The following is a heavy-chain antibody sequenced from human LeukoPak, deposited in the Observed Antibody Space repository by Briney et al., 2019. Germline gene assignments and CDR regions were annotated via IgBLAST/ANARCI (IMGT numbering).Heavy chain of an antibody. V-gene: IGHV3-53*01. D-gene: IGHD6-13*01. CDR2: IYNGGIT. J-gene: IGHJ4*02. CDR1: GFTVSSNY. CDR3: ARRTSSSFSLDY. Sequence: GGSLRLSCAASGFTVSSNYMSWVRQAPGRGLEWVSVIYNGGITYYADSVKGRFTISRDNSKNTLYLQMNSLRVEDTAVYYCARRTSSSFSLDYWGQGTLVTVSS.